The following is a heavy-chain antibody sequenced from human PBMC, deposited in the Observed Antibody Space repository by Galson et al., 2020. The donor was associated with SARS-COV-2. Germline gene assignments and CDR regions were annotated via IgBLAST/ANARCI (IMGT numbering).Heavy chain of an antibody. J-gene: IGHJ3*02. CDR1: GTSISSGSYS. CDR2: ISHSGGT. V-gene: IGHV4-30-2*01. Sequence: SETLSLTCAVSGTSISSGSYSWNWIRQPPGKGLEWIGYISHSGGTYYNPSLKSRVTISGDRSKNQFSLRLSSVTAADTAVYYCARLHYGEFAPEAFDIWGPGTRVTVAS. CDR3: ARLHYGEFAPEAFDI. D-gene: IGHD4-17*01.